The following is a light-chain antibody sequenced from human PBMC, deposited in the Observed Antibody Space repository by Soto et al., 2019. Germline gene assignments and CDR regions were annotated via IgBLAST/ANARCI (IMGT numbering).Light chain of an antibody. CDR2: DAS. J-gene: IGKJ3*01. CDR3: QQRSNWLFT. Sequence: EIVLTQSPATLSLSPGERATLSFRASQSVSSCLAWYQQKPGQAPRLLIYDASNRATGIPARFSGSGSGTDFTLTIISLEPEDFAVYYCQQRSNWLFTFGPGTRWIS. V-gene: IGKV3-11*01. CDR1: QSVSSC.